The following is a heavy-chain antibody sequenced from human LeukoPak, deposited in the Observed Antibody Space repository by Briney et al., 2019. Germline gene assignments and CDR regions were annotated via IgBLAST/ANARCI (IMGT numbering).Heavy chain of an antibody. V-gene: IGHV3-23*01. CDR3: AKLASGAVAGYFDY. D-gene: IGHD6-19*01. Sequence: GGSLRLSCAASGFTFSTYAMSWVRQAPGKGLEWVSGMSGSGGSTYYADSVKDRFTISRDNSKKTLNLQMNSLRAEDTAVYYCAKLASGAVAGYFDYWGQGILVTVSS. CDR1: GFTFSTYA. J-gene: IGHJ4*02. CDR2: MSGSGGST.